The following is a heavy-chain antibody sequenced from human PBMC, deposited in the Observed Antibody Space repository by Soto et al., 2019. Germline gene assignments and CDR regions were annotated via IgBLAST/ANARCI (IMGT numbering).Heavy chain of an antibody. CDR2: INHSGST. CDR3: ARGLSSKVETPDY. J-gene: IGHJ4*02. D-gene: IGHD5-18*01. V-gene: IGHV4-34*01. Sequence: SETLSLTCAVYGGSFSGYYWSWIRQPPGKGLEWIGEINHSGSTNYNPSLKSRVTISVDTSKNQFSLKLSSVTAADTAVYYCARGLSSKVETPDYWGQGTLVTVS. CDR1: GGSFSGYY.